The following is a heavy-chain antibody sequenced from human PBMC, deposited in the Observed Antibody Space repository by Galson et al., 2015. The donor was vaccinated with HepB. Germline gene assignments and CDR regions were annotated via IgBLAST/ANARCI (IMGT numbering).Heavy chain of an antibody. CDR1: GGTFSSYT. V-gene: IGHV1-69*02. D-gene: IGHD3-22*01. Sequence: SVKVSCKASGGTFSSYTISWVRQAPGQGLEWMGRIIPILGIANYAQKFQGRVTITADKSTSTAYMELSSLRSEDTAVYYCARTYYYDSSGYYYYYGMDVWGQGTTVTVSS. CDR3: ARTYYYDSSGYYYYYGMDV. J-gene: IGHJ6*02. CDR2: IIPILGIA.